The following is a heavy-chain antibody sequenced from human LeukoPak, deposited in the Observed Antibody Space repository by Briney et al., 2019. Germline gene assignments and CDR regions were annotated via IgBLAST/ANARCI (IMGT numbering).Heavy chain of an antibody. Sequence: ASVKVSCKASGSTFTGYYIHWVRQAPGQGLEWMGWINPNRGGTNYAQNFQGRVFMTRDMSISTAYMELSRLKSDDTAVYYCARVYYGDYGYFDYWGQGTLVTVSS. V-gene: IGHV1-2*02. CDR1: GSTFTGYY. J-gene: IGHJ4*02. CDR2: INPNRGGT. CDR3: ARVYYGDYGYFDY. D-gene: IGHD4-17*01.